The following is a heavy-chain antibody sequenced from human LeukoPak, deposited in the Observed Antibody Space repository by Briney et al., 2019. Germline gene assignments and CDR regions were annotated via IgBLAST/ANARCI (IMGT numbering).Heavy chain of an antibody. J-gene: IGHJ5*02. CDR1: GGPFISYA. D-gene: IGHD3-3*01. CDR2: IIPIFGTA. V-gene: IGHV1-69*05. Sequence: GSSVKVSSKTAGGPFISYAISWGRRAPGQGLEWMGRIIPIFGTANYAQKFQGRVTITTDESTSTAYMELSSLRSEDTAVYYCARDFYPYDFWSGYYKPFDPWGQGTLVTVSS. CDR3: ARDFYPYDFWSGYYKPFDP.